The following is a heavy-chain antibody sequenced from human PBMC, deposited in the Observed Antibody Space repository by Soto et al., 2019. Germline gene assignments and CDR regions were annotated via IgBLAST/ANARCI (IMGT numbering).Heavy chain of an antibody. CDR2: IGTAGDT. D-gene: IGHD3-22*01. CDR1: GFTFSSYD. Sequence: PGGSLRLSCAASGFTFSSYDMHWVRQATGKGLEWVSAIGTAGDTYYPGSVKGRFTISRENAKNSLYLQMNSLRAGDTAVYYCARGRRGSGYTTMIVSYYYYGMDVWGQGTTVTVSS. J-gene: IGHJ6*02. CDR3: ARGRRGSGYTTMIVSYYYYGMDV. V-gene: IGHV3-13*01.